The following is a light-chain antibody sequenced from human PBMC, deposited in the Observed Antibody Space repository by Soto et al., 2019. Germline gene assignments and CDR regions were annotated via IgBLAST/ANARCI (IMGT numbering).Light chain of an antibody. V-gene: IGKV1-39*01. CDR2: TAS. CDR1: QSISTY. J-gene: IGKJ1*01. Sequence: DIQMTQSPSSLSASVGDRVTITCRASQSISTYLNWYQQKPGKAPKLLIYTASSLQSGVPSRFSGSGSRTDFTLTISSLHPEEFATYYCQQTYSSTRTFGQGTKVEVK. CDR3: QQTYSSTRT.